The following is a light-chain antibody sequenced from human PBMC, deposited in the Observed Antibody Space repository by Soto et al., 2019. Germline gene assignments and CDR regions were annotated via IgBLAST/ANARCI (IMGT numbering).Light chain of an antibody. V-gene: IGKV3-15*01. CDR3: QHYNNWPPYT. J-gene: IGKJ2*01. Sequence: EVVMTQSPATLSVSPGERATLSCRASQSVSRNLAWYQQRPGQPPRLVMYGASTRATGIPARFSGSGSGTEFNLTISSLQSEDCVVYYCQHYNNWPPYTFGQGNKLEIK. CDR1: QSVSRN. CDR2: GAS.